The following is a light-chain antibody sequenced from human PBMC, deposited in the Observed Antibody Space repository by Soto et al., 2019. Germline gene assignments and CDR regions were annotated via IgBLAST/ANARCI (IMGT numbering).Light chain of an antibody. CDR1: QSISSY. Sequence: DIQMTQSPSSLSASVGDRVTITCRASQSISSYLNWYQQKPGKAPKLLIYAASSLQSGVPSRFSGSGSGTDFPLTISSLQPEDFATYYCQQRGAFGPGTKVDIK. CDR3: QQRGA. V-gene: IGKV1-39*01. J-gene: IGKJ3*01. CDR2: AAS.